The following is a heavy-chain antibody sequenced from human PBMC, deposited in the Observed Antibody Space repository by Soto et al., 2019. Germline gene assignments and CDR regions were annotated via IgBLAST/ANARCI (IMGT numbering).Heavy chain of an antibody. D-gene: IGHD3-10*01. CDR1: GFTFSTCG. CDR3: AKDFTVSGSNYGTLNYHYGKDV. V-gene: IGHV3-30*18. J-gene: IGHJ6*02. Sequence: PRLPFAASGFTFSTCGMQWVRQDPCKGLEWVAVISYDGYLKYYVDSVKGRFTVARDNSKNTLFLEMNSLRVEDTAVYFCAKDFTVSGSNYGTLNYHYGKDVSGQGTTVTVS. CDR2: ISYDGYLK.